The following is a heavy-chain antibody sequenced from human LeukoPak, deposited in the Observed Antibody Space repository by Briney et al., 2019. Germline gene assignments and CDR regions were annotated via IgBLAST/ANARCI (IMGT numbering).Heavy chain of an antibody. CDR2: IYSGGST. V-gene: IGHV3-66*01. J-gene: IGHJ4*02. CDR3: ARLLWFGESADY. Sequence: GGSLRLSCAASGFTVSSNYMSWVRQAPGKGLEWVSVIYSGGSTYYADSVKGRFTISRDNSRNTLYLQMNSLRAEDTAVYYCARLLWFGESADYWGQGTLVTVSS. CDR1: GFTVSSNY. D-gene: IGHD3-10*01.